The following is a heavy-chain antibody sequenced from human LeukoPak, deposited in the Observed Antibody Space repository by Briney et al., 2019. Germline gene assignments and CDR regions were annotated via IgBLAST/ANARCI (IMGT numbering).Heavy chain of an antibody. CDR1: GGSISSGGYY. CDR3: ARSIRDSSGFNWFDP. J-gene: IGHJ5*02. V-gene: IGHV4-31*03. CDR2: IHDGGST. Sequence: SQTLSLTCTVSGGSISSGGYYWSWIRQPPGKGLEWIGFIHDGGSTSYNSSLKSRVTISVATSKNQFSLKLSSVTAADTAVYYCARSIRDSSGFNWFDPWGQGTLVTVSS. D-gene: IGHD3-22*01.